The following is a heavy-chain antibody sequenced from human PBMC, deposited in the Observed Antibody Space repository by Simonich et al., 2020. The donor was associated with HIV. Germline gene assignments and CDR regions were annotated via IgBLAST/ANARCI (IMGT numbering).Heavy chain of an antibody. CDR3: ARKGGGRGVYYFDY. D-gene: IGHD3-10*01. CDR1: GGTFSSFA. CDR2: LTPIFGTA. V-gene: IGHV1-69*13. J-gene: IGHJ4*02. Sequence: QVQLVQSGAEVKKPGSSVKVSCKASGGTFSSFAISWVRQAPGLGLEWGGGLTPIFGTANYAQMFQGRVTITADESTSTAYMELSSLRSEDTGIYYCARKGGGRGVYYFDYWGQGTLVTVSS.